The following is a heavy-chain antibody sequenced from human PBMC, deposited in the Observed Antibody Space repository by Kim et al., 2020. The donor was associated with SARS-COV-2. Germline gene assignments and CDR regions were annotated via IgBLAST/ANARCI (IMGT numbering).Heavy chain of an antibody. Sequence: DSVKGRFTISRDNSKSTLYLQMNSLRAEDTAFYYCAKLFFSSGSSGIDSWGQGTLVTVSS. J-gene: IGHJ4*02. V-gene: IGHV3-23*01. CDR3: AKLFFSSGSSGIDS. D-gene: IGHD3-10*01.